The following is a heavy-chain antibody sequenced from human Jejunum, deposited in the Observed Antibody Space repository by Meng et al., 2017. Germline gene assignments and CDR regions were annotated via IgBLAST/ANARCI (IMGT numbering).Heavy chain of an antibody. J-gene: IGHJ4*02. CDR3: VRGEFAMLARFDF. Sequence: QVQLQESGSGVVKASGSLSLTGAVSGGYINKENWWSWVRQAPERGLEWIGEIYNGGNTNYNPSLNRRVTMSVDESTNQMSLKLTSVTAADTAVYYCVRGEFAMLARFDFWGQGILVTVSS. CDR1: GGYINKENW. V-gene: IGHV4-4*02. D-gene: IGHD2-2*01. CDR2: IYNGGNT.